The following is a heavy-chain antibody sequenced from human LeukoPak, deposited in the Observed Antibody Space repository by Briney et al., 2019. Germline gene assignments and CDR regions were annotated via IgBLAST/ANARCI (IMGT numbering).Heavy chain of an antibody. D-gene: IGHD2-2*01. V-gene: IGHV4-34*01. CDR3: ARGALGYCSSTTCSSAFDI. CDR2: INHSGST. Sequence: PSETLSLTCAAYGGSLSGYYWSWIRQPPGKGLEWIGEINHSGSTNYNPSLKSRVIISLDTSKHQFSLKLSSVTAADTAVYYCARGALGYCSSTTCSSAFDIWGQGTRVTVSS. J-gene: IGHJ3*02. CDR1: GGSLSGYY.